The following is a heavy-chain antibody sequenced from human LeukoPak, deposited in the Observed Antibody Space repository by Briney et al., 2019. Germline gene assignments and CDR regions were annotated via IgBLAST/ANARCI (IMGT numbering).Heavy chain of an antibody. CDR2: IIPIFGTA. J-gene: IGHJ4*02. V-gene: IGHV1-69*05. Sequence: ASVKVSCKASGGTFSSYAISWVRQAPGQGLEWMGGIIPIFGTANYAQKFQGRVTITTDESTSTAYMELSSLRSEDTAVYYCAVYYTVYYFDYWGQGTLVTVSS. CDR1: GGTFSSYA. D-gene: IGHD4-17*01. CDR3: AVYYTVYYFDY.